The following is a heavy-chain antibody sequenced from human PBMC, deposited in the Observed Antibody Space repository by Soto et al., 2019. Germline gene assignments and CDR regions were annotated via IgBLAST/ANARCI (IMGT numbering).Heavy chain of an antibody. CDR3: ARVALDFDWDWFDP. V-gene: IGHV4-31*03. J-gene: IGHJ5*02. CDR2: IYYSGST. Sequence: SETLSLTCTVSGGSISSGGYYWSWIRQHPGKGLEWIGYIYYSGSTYYNPSLKSRVTISVDTSKNQFSLKLSSVTAADTAVYYCARVALDFDWDWFDPWGQGTLVTVSS. CDR1: GGSISSGGYY. D-gene: IGHD3-9*01.